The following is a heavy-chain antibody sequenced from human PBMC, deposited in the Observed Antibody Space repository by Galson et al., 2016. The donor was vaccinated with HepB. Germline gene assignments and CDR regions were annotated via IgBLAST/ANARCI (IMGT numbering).Heavy chain of an antibody. CDR3: ARLGGAAADHFDQ. CDR1: GYTFTSNF. V-gene: IGHV5-10-1*01. Sequence: QSGAEVKKPGESLRISCKASGYTFTSNFITWVRQVPGKGLEWMGRIDPYDSKANYGSSFEGHVTISADKSISTAYLQWASLKASDTAVYFCARLGGAAADHFDQWGQRTLVSVSA. CDR2: IDPYDSKA. J-gene: IGHJ4*02. D-gene: IGHD6-13*01.